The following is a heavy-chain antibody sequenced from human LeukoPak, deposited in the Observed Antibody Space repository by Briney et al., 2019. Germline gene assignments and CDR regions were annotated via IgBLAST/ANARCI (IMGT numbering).Heavy chain of an antibody. CDR2: LIPIFGTA. CDR1: GGTFSSYA. D-gene: IGHD3-10*01. Sequence: SVKVSCKASGGTFSSYAISWVRQAPGQGLEWMGGLIPIFGTANYAQKFQGRVTITADESTSTAYMELSSLRSEDTAVYYCARGVPKRGSGSFNWFDPWGQGTLVTVSS. J-gene: IGHJ5*02. V-gene: IGHV1-69*13. CDR3: ARGVPKRGSGSFNWFDP.